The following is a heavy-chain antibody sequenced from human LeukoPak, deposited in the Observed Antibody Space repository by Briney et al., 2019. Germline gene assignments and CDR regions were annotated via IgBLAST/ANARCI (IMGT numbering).Heavy chain of an antibody. CDR2: INPSGGST. J-gene: IGHJ4*02. V-gene: IGHV1-46*01. D-gene: IGHD6-13*01. CDR3: ARGASSWYTFDY. Sequence: GASVKVSCKASGYTFTNYYMHWVRQAPGQGLEWMGIINPSGGSTTYTQKFQGSVTMTSDTSTSTVYMELSSLRSEDTAVYYCARGASSWYTFDYWGQGTLVTVSS. CDR1: GYTFTNYY.